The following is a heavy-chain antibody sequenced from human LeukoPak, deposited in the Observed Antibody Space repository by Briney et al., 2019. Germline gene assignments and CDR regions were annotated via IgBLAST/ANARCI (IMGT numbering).Heavy chain of an antibody. CDR3: VRDVIGVVPAAAAFDI. CDR1: GGSISSYY. Sequence: PSETLSLTCTVSGGSISSYYWSWIRQPPGKGLEWIGCIYNSGSTNYNPSLKSRVTISVDTSKNQFSLKLSSVTAADTAVYYCVRDVIGVVPAAAAFDIWGQGRMVTVSS. J-gene: IGHJ3*02. CDR2: IYNSGST. D-gene: IGHD2-2*01. V-gene: IGHV4-59*12.